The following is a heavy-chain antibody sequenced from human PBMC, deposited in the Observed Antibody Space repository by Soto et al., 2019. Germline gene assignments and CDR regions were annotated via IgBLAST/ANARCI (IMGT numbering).Heavy chain of an antibody. CDR2: IGPSGNT. D-gene: IGHD4-4*01. Sequence: EVQLLESGGDLVQPGGSLRLVCAASGFTFSSSGMRWVRQAPGQGLEWVSSIGPSGNTYYSDAVKGRFTISRDISKNTLFLQMDSLRAEDTATYYCAKLLHNSYYNVMDVWGQGTTVTVSS. CDR3: AKLLHNSYYNVMDV. J-gene: IGHJ6*02. V-gene: IGHV3-23*01. CDR1: GFTFSSSG.